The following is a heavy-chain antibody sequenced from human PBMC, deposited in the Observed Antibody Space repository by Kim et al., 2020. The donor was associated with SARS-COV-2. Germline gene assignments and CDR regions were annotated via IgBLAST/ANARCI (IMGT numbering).Heavy chain of an antibody. V-gene: IGHV3-9*01. Sequence: GGSLRLSCAGSGFTFDEYAMHWVRQAPGKGLEWVSGISGNSGRIGYADTVKGRFTVSRDSAKKSMYLQMNILRTDDTAVYYCTKDRYCPSTNCPLDYWGQGTLVTVSS. CDR2: ISGNSGRI. D-gene: IGHD2-2*01. CDR1: GFTFDEYA. J-gene: IGHJ4*02. CDR3: TKDRYCPSTNCPLDY.